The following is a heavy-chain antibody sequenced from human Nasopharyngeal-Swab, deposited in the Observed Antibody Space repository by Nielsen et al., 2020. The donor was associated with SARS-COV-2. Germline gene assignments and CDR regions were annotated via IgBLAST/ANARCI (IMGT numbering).Heavy chain of an antibody. CDR2: ISSSGSTI. CDR1: GFTFSDYY. D-gene: IGHD6-13*01. V-gene: IGHV3-11*04. J-gene: IGHJ4*02. CDR3: ATSDIAAAADY. Sequence: GESLKISCAASGFTFSDYYMSWIRQAPGKGLEWVSYISSSGSTIYYADSVKGRFTISRDNAKNSLYLQMNSLRAEDTAVYYCATSDIAAAADYWGQGTLVTVPS.